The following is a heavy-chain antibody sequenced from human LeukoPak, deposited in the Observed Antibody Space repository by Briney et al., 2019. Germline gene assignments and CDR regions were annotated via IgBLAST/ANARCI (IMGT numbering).Heavy chain of an antibody. CDR3: ATAGDILMGPVRY. J-gene: IGHJ4*02. V-gene: IGHV1-69*04. CDR1: GGTLSSYA. D-gene: IGHD3-9*01. CDR2: IIPILGIA. Sequence: ASVKVSCKASGGTLSSYAISWVRQAPGQGLEWMGRIIPILGIANYAQKFQGRVTITADKSTSTAYMELSSLRSDDTAVYYCATAGDILMGPVRYWGQGNLVTVSS.